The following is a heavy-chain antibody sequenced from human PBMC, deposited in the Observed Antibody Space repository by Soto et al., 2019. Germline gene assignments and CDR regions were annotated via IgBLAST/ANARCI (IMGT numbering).Heavy chain of an antibody. CDR2: IIPIFGTA. CDR1: GGTFSSYA. CDR3: ARSLYGDYVYAFDI. V-gene: IGHV1-69*13. J-gene: IGHJ3*02. D-gene: IGHD4-17*01. Sequence: ASVKVSCKASGGTFSSYAISWVRQAPGQGLEWMGGIIPIFGTANYAQKFQGRVTITADESTSTAYMELSSLRSEDTAVYYCARSLYGDYVYAFDIWGQGTMVTV.